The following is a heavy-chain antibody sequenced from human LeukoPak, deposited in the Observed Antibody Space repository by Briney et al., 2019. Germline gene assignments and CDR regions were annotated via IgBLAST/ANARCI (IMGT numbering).Heavy chain of an antibody. J-gene: IGHJ6*02. CDR3: ARDHRSYCSGGSCYRYYYYGMDV. D-gene: IGHD2-15*01. CDR2: IIPIFGTA. CDR1: GGTFSSYA. V-gene: IGHV1-69*13. Sequence: SVKVSCKASGGTFSSYAISWVRQAPGQGLEWMGGIIPIFGTANYAQKFQGRVTITADESTSTAYMELSSLRSEDTAVYYCARDHRSYCSGGSCYRYYYYGMDVWGQGTTVTVSS.